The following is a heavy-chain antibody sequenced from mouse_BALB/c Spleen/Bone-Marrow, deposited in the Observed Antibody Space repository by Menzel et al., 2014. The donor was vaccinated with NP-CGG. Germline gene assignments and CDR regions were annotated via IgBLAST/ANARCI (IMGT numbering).Heavy chain of an antibody. CDR2: ISSGSSTI. V-gene: IGHV5-17*02. CDR3: ASLTYYAMDY. CDR1: GFTFSSFG. J-gene: IGHJ4*01. Sequence: EVQLVESGGGLVQPGGSRKLSCAASGFTFSSFGMHWVRQAPEKGLEWVAYISSGSSTIYYADTVKGRFTISRDNPKNTLFPQMTSLRSEDTAMYYCASLTYYAMDYWGQGTSVTVSS.